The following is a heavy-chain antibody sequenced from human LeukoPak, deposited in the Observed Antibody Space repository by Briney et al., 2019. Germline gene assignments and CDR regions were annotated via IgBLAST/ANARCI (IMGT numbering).Heavy chain of an antibody. CDR3: ARHRFGHLFDS. J-gene: IGHJ4*02. CDR1: GDSISGCY. V-gene: IGHV4-59*01. Sequence: SETLSLTCTVSGDSISGCYWSWIRQPPGKGLEWIGYVYQTGHNHNNPSLKSRVTISLDTSTNQVSLKLSSVTAADTAVYYCARHRFGHLFDSWGQGTLVIVSS. CDR2: VYQTGHN. D-gene: IGHD3-16*01.